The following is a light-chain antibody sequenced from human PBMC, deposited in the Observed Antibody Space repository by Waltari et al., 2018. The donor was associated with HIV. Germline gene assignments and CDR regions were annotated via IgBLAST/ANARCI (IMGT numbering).Light chain of an antibody. CDR2: EVS. V-gene: IGLV2-23*02. J-gene: IGLJ2*01. Sequence: QSALTQPPSVSGSPGQSMTISCTGTSSDFGSYNLVSWYQHHPGKAHKLMIYEVSKRSAGVYSRFCGTKCGKTASLTICGHQAEDEADYCGCSDAGTSSVVFGGGTKLTVL. CDR3: CSDAGTSSVV. CDR1: SSDFGSYNL.